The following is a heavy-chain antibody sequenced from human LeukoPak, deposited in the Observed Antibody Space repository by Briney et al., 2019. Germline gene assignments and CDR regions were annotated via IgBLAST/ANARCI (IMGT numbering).Heavy chain of an antibody. V-gene: IGHV3-20*04. D-gene: IGHD3-3*01. J-gene: IGHJ4*02. CDR2: ISRGGGRT. CDR3: AKDSNYDFWSGYYKGFDN. Sequence: GGSLRLSCAASGFTSGFTFDDYGMNWVRQVPGKGLEWVSGISRGGGRTGYADSVQGRFTISRDNSRNSLHLQMNSLRVEDTAFYYCAKDSNYDFWSGYYKGFDNWGQGTLVTVSS. CDR1: GFTFDDYG.